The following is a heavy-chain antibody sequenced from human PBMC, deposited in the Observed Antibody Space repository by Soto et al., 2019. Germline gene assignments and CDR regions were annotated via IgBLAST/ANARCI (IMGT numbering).Heavy chain of an antibody. Sequence: QVQLQESGPGLVKPSETLSLTCTVSGGSISSYFWSWIRQPPGKGLEWIGYIYYSGSTNYNPSLKSRVTISVDTSKNQFSLKLSSVTAADTAVYYCATRYDSSGYPPLVREYYFDYWGQGTLVTVSS. J-gene: IGHJ4*02. D-gene: IGHD3-22*01. CDR2: IYYSGST. CDR3: ATRYDSSGYPPLVREYYFDY. V-gene: IGHV4-59*01. CDR1: GGSISSYF.